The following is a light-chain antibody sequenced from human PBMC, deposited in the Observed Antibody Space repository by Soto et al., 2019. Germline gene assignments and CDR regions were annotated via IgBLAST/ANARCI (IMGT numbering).Light chain of an antibody. Sequence: SYELTQPPSVSVAPGQTARITCGGNNIGSKSVHWYQQKPGQAPVLVVYDDSDRPSGIPKRFSGSNSGNTATLTISRVEAGDEADYYCQVWDSSSDRVVFGGGTKVTVL. J-gene: IGLJ2*01. V-gene: IGLV3-21*02. CDR1: NIGSKS. CDR3: QVWDSSSDRVV. CDR2: DDS.